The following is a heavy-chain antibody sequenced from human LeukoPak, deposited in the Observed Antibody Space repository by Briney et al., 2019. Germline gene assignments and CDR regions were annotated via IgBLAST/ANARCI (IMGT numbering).Heavy chain of an antibody. Sequence: GGSLRLSCAASGFTFSSYGMHWVRQAPGKGLEWVAFIRYDGSNKYYADSVKGRFTISRDNSKNTLYLQMNSLRAEDTAVYYCAKGADEFSYLGSGYFDYWGQGTLVTVSS. D-gene: IGHD3-10*01. CDR1: GFTFSSYG. CDR2: IRYDGSNK. CDR3: AKGADEFSYLGSGYFDY. V-gene: IGHV3-30*02. J-gene: IGHJ4*02.